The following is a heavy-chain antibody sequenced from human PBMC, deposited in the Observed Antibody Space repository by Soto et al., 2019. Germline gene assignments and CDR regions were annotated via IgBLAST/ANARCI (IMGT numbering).Heavy chain of an antibody. CDR3: AKDGAAGSVMDV. CDR1: GFSFSITG. D-gene: IGHD6-13*01. Sequence: EVHLVESGGGLVKPGGSLRLSREASGFSFSITGMNWVRQAPGKGLEWVSSINSGSSYIDYGDSVKVRLTISRDNAKNSLYLQMNNLRVEDTGVYYWAKDGAAGSVMDVWGQGTTVTVSS. CDR2: INSGSSYI. J-gene: IGHJ6*02. V-gene: IGHV3-21*01.